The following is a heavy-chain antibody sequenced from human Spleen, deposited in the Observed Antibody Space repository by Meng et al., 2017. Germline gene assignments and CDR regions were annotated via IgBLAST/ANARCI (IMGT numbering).Heavy chain of an antibody. V-gene: IGHV6-1*01. CDR2: TFYRSKWYH. J-gene: IGHJ4*02. D-gene: IGHD1-1*01. CDR3: ARGVAETGLDF. Sequence: ARLQQSRPGLVNPSRPLLLTCDISGDSVSSTRATWNWIRQSPSRGLEWLVRTFYRSKWYHDSEVSVESRITINPVTSKNQFSLQLNSVTPEDTAVYFCARGVAETGLDFWGQGTLVTVSS. CDR1: GDSVSSTRAT.